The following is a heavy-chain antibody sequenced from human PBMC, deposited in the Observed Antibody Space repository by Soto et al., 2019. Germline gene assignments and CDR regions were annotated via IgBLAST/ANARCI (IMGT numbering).Heavy chain of an antibody. V-gene: IGHV5-10-1*01. CDR3: ARHRSWKAVYYGMDV. D-gene: IGHD1-1*01. CDR1: GYSFTSYW. J-gene: IGHJ6*02. Sequence: GESLKISCKGSGYSFTSYWISWVRQMPGKGLEWMGRIDPSDSYTNYSPSFQGHVTISADKSISTAYLQWSSLKASDTAMYYCARHRSWKAVYYGMDVWGQGTTVTVSS. CDR2: IDPSDSYT.